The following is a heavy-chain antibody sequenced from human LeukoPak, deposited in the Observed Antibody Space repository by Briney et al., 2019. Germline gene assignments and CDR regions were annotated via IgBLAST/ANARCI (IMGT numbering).Heavy chain of an antibody. Sequence: ASVKVSCKASGCTFTSYGISWVRQAPGQGLEWMGRISAYNGNTNYAQKLQGRVTMTTDTSTSTAYMELRSLRSDDTAVYYCARLGPPHDYGGKYYYYYYMDVWGKGTTVTVSS. V-gene: IGHV1-18*01. CDR2: ISAYNGNT. CDR3: ARLGPPHDYGGKYYYYYYMDV. D-gene: IGHD4-23*01. CDR1: GCTFTSYG. J-gene: IGHJ6*03.